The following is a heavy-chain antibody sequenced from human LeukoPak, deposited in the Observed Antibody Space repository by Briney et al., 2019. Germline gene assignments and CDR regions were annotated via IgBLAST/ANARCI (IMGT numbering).Heavy chain of an antibody. Sequence: PGGSLRLSCAASGFTFSSYAMSWVRQAPGKGLEWVSAISGSGGSTYYADSVKGRFTISRGNSKNTLYLQMNSLRAEDTAVYYCAKVKSGIVVVPAAPIFDYWGQGTLVTVSS. J-gene: IGHJ4*02. V-gene: IGHV3-23*01. CDR1: GFTFSSYA. CDR2: ISGSGGST. D-gene: IGHD2-2*01. CDR3: AKVKSGIVVVPAAPIFDY.